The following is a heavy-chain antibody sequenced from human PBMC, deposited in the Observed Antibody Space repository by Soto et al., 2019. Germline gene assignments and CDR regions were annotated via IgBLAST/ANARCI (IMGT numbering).Heavy chain of an antibody. V-gene: IGHV3-48*03. Sequence: EVQLVESGGGLVQPGGSLRLSCVGSGFRFNEYEINWVRQAPGKGREWIAYINSGGSLIYYAASVKRRFTISRDNYKDSVYLQMNSLRADDTALYYCARETSYGQSATIVGEFWGQGTLVTVSS. J-gene: IGHJ4*02. D-gene: IGHD3-10*01. CDR2: INSGGSLI. CDR1: GFRFNEYE. CDR3: ARETSYGQSATIVGEF.